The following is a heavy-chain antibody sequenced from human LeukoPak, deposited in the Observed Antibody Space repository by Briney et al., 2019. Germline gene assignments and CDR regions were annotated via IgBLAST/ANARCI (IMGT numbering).Heavy chain of an antibody. CDR3: ARHSSLYYFDY. CDR2: IKQDGSEK. J-gene: IGHJ4*02. D-gene: IGHD3-22*01. Sequence: GGSLRLSCSASGFTFSSYWMSWVRQAPGKGLEWVANIKQDGSEKYYVDSVKGRFTISRDNAKNSLYLQMNSLRAEDTAVYYCARHSSLYYFDYWGQGTLVTVSS. CDR1: GFTFSSYW. V-gene: IGHV3-7*01.